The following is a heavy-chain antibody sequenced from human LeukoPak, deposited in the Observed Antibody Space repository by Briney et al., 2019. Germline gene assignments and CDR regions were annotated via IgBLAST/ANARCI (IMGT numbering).Heavy chain of an antibody. D-gene: IGHD6-19*01. CDR1: GYSFTSYW. Sequence: GESLKISCKGSGYSFTSYWIGWVRRMPGKGLEWMGIIYPGDSDTRYSPSFQGQVTISADKSISTAYLQWSSPKASDTAMYYCARHGVYSSGWYTEDIWGQGTMVTVSS. CDR3: ARHGVYSSGWYTEDI. J-gene: IGHJ3*02. V-gene: IGHV5-51*01. CDR2: IYPGDSDT.